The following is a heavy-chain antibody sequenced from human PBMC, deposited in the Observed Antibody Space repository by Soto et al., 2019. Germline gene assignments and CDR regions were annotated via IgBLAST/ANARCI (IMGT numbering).Heavy chain of an antibody. Sequence: PSETLSLTCTISGGSISGYYWSWIRQPPGKGLEWIGYIYYSGSTYYKPSLRSRVTISIDTSRNQFSLKLSSVTAADTAVYFCPRSYGSGSYYNGRFAPWGEGTRVTVS. V-gene: IGHV4-59*01. CDR1: GGSISGYY. CDR2: IYYSGST. D-gene: IGHD3-10*01. CDR3: PRSYGSGSYYNGRFAP. J-gene: IGHJ5*02.